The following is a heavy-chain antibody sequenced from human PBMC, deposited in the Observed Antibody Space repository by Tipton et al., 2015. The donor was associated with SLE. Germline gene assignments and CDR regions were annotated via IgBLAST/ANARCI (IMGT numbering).Heavy chain of an antibody. CDR2: MNPNSGNT. CDR3: ARGLGDYYDSSGRRWFDP. J-gene: IGHJ5*02. Sequence: GEEGKKPGASVKVSCKASGYTFTSYDINWVRQATGQGLEWMGWMNPNSGNTGYAQKFQGRVTMTRNTSISTAYMELSSLRAEDTAVYYCARGLGDYYDSSGRRWFDPWGQGTLVTVSS. V-gene: IGHV1-8*01. CDR1: GYTFTSYD. D-gene: IGHD3-22*01.